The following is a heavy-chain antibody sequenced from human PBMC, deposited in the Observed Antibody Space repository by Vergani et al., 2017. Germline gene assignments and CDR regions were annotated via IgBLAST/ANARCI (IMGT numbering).Heavy chain of an antibody. V-gene: IGHV3-30*18. Sequence: QVQLVESGGGVVQPGRSLRLSCAASGFTFSSYGMHWVRQAPGKGLEWVAVISYDGSNKYYADSVKGRFTISRDNSKNTLYLQMNSLRAEDTAVYYCAKSFYSSLRYFDWLLYDLMAAFDIWGQGTMVTVSS. CDR2: ISYDGSNK. CDR1: GFTFSSYG. CDR3: AKSFYSSLRYFDWLLYDLMAAFDI. D-gene: IGHD3-9*01. J-gene: IGHJ3*02.